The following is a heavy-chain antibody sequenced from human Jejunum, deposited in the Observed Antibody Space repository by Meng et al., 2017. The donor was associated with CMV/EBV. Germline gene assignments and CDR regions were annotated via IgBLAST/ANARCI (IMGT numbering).Heavy chain of an antibody. CDR3: AKGLSGHPNYYYYAMDV. CDR1: GFSFSDYG. Sequence: GFSFSDYGIHWVRQAPGKGLEWLTFMRSDGTTQYYADSVKGRSTISRDSSKNTLYLQINSLRTEDTAVYYCAKGLSGHPNYYYYAMDVWGQGTTVT. D-gene: IGHD3-3*01. V-gene: IGHV3-30*02. CDR2: MRSDGTTQ. J-gene: IGHJ6*02.